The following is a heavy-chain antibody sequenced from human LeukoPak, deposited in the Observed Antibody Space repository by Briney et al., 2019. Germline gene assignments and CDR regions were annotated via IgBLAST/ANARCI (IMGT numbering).Heavy chain of an antibody. J-gene: IGHJ3*02. D-gene: IGHD1-26*01. CDR3: ARDMSSSTAFDI. Sequence: TLSLTCTVSGGSISSGGYYWSWIRQPPGKGLEWIGYIYHSGSTYYNPSLKSRVTISVDRSKNQFSLKLSSVTAADTAVYYCARDMSSSTAFDIWGQGTMVTVSS. CDR1: GGSISSGGYY. V-gene: IGHV4-30-2*01. CDR2: IYHSGST.